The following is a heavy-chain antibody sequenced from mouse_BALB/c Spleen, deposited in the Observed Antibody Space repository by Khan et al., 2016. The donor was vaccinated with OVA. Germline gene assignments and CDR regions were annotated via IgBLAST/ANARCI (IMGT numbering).Heavy chain of an antibody. CDR1: GFSLTSYG. V-gene: IGHV2-9*02. CDR3: ARLEDI. J-gene: IGHJ2*01. CDR2: IRAGGST. D-gene: IGHD1-3*01. Sequence: VQLQESGPGLVAPSQTLSITCTVSGFSLTSYGVHWVRQPPGKGLEWMGVIRAGGSTNYNSALMSRLSISKDNSKSQVFLQMNSLQTDDTSMYYCARLEDIWGQGTTLTVAS.